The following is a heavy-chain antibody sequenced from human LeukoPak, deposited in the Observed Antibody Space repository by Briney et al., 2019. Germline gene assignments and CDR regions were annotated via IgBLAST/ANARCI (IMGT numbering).Heavy chain of an antibody. D-gene: IGHD6-13*01. CDR2: IYTSGST. V-gene: IGHV4-4*07. Sequence: SETLSLTCTVSGGSISSYYWSWIRQPAGKGLEWIGRIYTSGSTNYNPSLKSRVTMSVDTSKNQFSLKLSSVTAAATAVYYCARVAAAAPPPYYYYYYMDVWGKGTTVTVSS. J-gene: IGHJ6*03. CDR1: GGSISSYY. CDR3: ARVAAAAPPPYYYYYYMDV.